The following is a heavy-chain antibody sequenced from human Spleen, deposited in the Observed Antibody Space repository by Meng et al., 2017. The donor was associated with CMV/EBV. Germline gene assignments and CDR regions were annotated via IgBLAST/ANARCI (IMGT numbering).Heavy chain of an antibody. V-gene: IGHV3-23*01. J-gene: IGHJ4*02. Sequence: YALRWARLAPEEGLGCVAGLSGRGDNTSYADSVSSRFTLSRDNSKNTLYLQMNSLRAEDTAVLCCARGPAYYDYVWGSYRYAPYFDYWGQGTLVTVSS. CDR2: LSGRGDNT. CDR1: YA. D-gene: IGHD3-16*02. CDR3: ARGPAYYDYVWGSYRYAPYFDY.